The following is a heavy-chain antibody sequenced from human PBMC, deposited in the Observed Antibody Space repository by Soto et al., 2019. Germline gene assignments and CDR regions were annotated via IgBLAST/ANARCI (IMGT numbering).Heavy chain of an antibody. D-gene: IGHD4-17*01. CDR1: GFTFSSYE. CDR3: VRDLHEPLATDALRVDN. CDR2: ISSTGSGT. V-gene: IGHV3-48*03. Sequence: GGSLRLSCAASGFTFSSYEMHWVRQAPGKGLEWISYISSTGSGTLYADSVRGRFTMSRDNTKNSVSLQMSSLRAEDTAVYYCVRDLHEPLATDALRVDNRGKGTQVTVSS. J-gene: IGHJ4*02.